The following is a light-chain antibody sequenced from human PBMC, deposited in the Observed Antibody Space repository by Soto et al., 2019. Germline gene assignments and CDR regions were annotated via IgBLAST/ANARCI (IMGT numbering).Light chain of an antibody. J-gene: IGLJ1*01. CDR1: SSDVGGYKY. V-gene: IGLV2-8*01. CDR3: SSYAGINNLGV. Sequence: QSALTQPPSASGSPGQSVTISCTGTSSDVGGYKYVSWYQQHPGKAPKLMIFEVNKRPSGVPDRFSGSKSGNTASLTVSGREAEDEAGCSCSSYAGINNLGVFGTGTKVTVL. CDR2: EVN.